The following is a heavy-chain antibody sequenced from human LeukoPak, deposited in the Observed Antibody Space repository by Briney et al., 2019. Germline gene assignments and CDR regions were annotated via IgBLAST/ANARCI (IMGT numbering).Heavy chain of an antibody. CDR3: AKFTMIVVVITHFDY. J-gene: IGHJ4*02. CDR1: GFTFSSYA. CDR2: ISGSGGST. Sequence: VGSLRLSCAASGFTFSSYAMSWVRQAPGKGLEWVSAISGSGGSTYYADSVKGRFTISRDNSKNTLYLQMNSLRAEDTAVYYCAKFTMIVVVITHFDYWGQGTLVTVSS. V-gene: IGHV3-23*01. D-gene: IGHD3-22*01.